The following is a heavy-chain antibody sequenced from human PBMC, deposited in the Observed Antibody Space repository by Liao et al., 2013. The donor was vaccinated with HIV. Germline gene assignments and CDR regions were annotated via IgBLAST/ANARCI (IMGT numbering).Heavy chain of an antibody. Sequence: QVQLQESGPGLVKPSQTLSLTCTVSGGSISSGSYYWSWIRQPAGKGLEWIGRIYTSGSTNYNPSLKSRVTISLDTSKNQFSLKLSSVTAADTAVYYCARDQRIQLNQDNAFDIWGQGTMVTVSS. CDR3: ARDQRIQLNQDNAFDI. CDR2: IYTSGST. CDR1: GGSISSGSYY. V-gene: IGHV4-61*02. J-gene: IGHJ3*02. D-gene: IGHD5-18*01.